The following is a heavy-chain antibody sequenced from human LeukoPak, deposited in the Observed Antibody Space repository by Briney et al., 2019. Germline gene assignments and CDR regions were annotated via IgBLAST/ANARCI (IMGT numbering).Heavy chain of an antibody. CDR1: GYTFSDYY. D-gene: IGHD2-8*01. Sequence: ASGKVSCKTSGYTFSDYYLHWGRQAPGQSLEWMGNIIPNSGGTTYAQKFQGGVTMTRDTSIRAAYLDLSVLRSDDTAVYYCSTEDKYCTTSTCGDSWGQGTLVTVSS. J-gene: IGHJ4*02. CDR2: IIPNSGGT. V-gene: IGHV1-2*02. CDR3: STEDKYCTTSTCGDS.